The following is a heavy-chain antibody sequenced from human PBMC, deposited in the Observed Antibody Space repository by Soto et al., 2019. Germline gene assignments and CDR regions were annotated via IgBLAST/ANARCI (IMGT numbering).Heavy chain of an antibody. CDR3: AGAKAGAGGGGPSDAFDI. CDR1: GGTFSSYA. J-gene: IGHJ3*02. V-gene: IGHV1-69*01. Sequence: QVQLVQSGAEVKKPGSSVKVSCKASGGTFSSYAISWVRQAPGQGLEWMGGIIPIFGTANYAQKFQGRVTITADEPTSTGSMGLGRLGSGDTAVYYWAGAKAGAGGGGPSDAFDIWGQGTMVTVSS. D-gene: IGHD6-13*01. CDR2: IIPIFGTA.